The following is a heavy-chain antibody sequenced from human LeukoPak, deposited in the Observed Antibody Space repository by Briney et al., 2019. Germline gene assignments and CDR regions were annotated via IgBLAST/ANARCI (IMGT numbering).Heavy chain of an antibody. D-gene: IGHD4/OR15-4a*01. CDR2: IRYDGSRK. CDR3: AKVSLNMVNDAFDI. J-gene: IGHJ3*02. V-gene: IGHV3-30*02. CDR1: GFIFSSNG. Sequence: GGSLRLSCAASGFIFSSNGMHWVRQAPDKGLEWVAFIRYDGSRKYYADSVKSRFTISRDNSKNTLYLQMNGLRAEDTAMYYCAKVSLNMVNDAFDIWGQGTMVSVSS.